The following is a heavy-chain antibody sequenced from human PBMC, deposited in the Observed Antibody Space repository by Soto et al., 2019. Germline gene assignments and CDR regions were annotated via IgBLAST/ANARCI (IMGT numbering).Heavy chain of an antibody. J-gene: IGHJ5*02. CDR1: GGSLSSGGYF. CDR2: IYYSGST. Sequence: TLSLTCTVPGGSLSSGGYFWSWIRQHPGKGLEWIGYIYYSGSTYYNSSLKSRVTISVDTSKNQFSLKLSSVTAADTAVYYCARALRARNWFDPWGQGTLVTVSS. V-gene: IGHV4-31*03. CDR3: ARALRARNWFDP.